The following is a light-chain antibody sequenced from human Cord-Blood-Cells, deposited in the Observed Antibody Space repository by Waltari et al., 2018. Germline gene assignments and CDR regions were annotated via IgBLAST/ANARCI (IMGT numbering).Light chain of an antibody. CDR3: SSYTSSSTLDVV. Sequence: QSALTQPASVSGSPGQSITISCTGTSSDVGGYNYVSWYKQHPGKAHKLMIYEVSNRPSGVSNRFSGSKSGNTASLTISGLQAEDEADYYCSSYTSSSTLDVVFGGGTKLTVL. CDR2: EVS. J-gene: IGLJ2*01. V-gene: IGLV2-14*01. CDR1: SSDVGGYNY.